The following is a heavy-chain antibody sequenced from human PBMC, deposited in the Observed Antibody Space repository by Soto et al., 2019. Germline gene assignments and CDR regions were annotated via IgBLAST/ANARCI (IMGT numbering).Heavy chain of an antibody. J-gene: IGHJ4*02. Sequence: QVQLVESGGGVVQPGRSLRLSCAASGFTFSSYGMHWVRQAPGKGLEWVAVIWYDGSNKYYADSVKGRFTISRDNSKKTLYLQMNSLRAEDTAVYYGARERGIMITFGGVTYFDYWGQGTLVTVSS. V-gene: IGHV3-33*01. CDR2: IWYDGSNK. CDR1: GFTFSSYG. CDR3: ARERGIMITFGGVTYFDY. D-gene: IGHD3-16*01.